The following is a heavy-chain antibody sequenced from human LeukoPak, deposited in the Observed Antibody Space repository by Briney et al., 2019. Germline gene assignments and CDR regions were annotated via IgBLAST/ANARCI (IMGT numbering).Heavy chain of an antibody. CDR3: ARELDVGPESTYGMDV. Sequence: PGGSLRRSCAASGFTFSTYTMNWVRHAPGKGLEWGLSISSSSSYKYYTDSVKGRFTISRDNAKNSLYLQINSLRAEDTTVYYCARELDVGPESTYGMDVWGQGTTVTVSS. D-gene: IGHD1-1*01. J-gene: IGHJ6*02. CDR2: ISSSSSYK. CDR1: GFTFSTYT. V-gene: IGHV3-21*01.